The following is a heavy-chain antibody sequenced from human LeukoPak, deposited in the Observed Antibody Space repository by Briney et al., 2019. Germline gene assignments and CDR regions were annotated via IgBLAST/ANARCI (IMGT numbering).Heavy chain of an antibody. CDR2: IYYSGST. CDR3: ARGRRWLQPRALRYFDY. V-gene: IGHV4-39*07. CDR1: GGSISSSSYY. J-gene: IGHJ4*02. Sequence: SETLSLTCTVSGGSISSSSYYWGWIRQPPGKGLEWIGSIYYSGSTYYNPSLKSRVTISVDTSKNQFSLKLSSVTAADTAVYYCARGRRWLQPRALRYFDYWGQGTLVTVSS. D-gene: IGHD5-24*01.